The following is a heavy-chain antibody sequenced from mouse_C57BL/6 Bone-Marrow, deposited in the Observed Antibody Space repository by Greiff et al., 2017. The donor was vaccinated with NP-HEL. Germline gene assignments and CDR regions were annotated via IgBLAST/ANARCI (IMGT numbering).Heavy chain of an antibody. CDR3: ARGELRLRFAY. V-gene: IGHV1-82*01. J-gene: IGHJ3*01. CDR1: GYAFSSSW. Sequence: QVQLQQSGPELVKPGASVKISCKASGYAFSSSWMNWVKQRPGKGLEWIGRIYPGDGDTNYNGKFKGKATLTADKSSSTAYMQLSSLTSEDSAVYFCARGELRLRFAYWGQGTLVTVSA. CDR2: IYPGDGDT. D-gene: IGHD3-2*02.